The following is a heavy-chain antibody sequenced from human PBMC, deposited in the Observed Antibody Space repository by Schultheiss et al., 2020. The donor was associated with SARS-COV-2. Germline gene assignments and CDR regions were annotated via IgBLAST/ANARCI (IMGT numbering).Heavy chain of an antibody. CDR2: IKSKTDGGTT. CDR3: AKPVVKAARPRDWFDP. D-gene: IGHD6-6*01. CDR1: GFTFSSYA. Sequence: GESLKISCAASGFTFSSYAMSWVRQAPGKGLEWVGRIKSKTDGGTTDYADSVKGRFTISRDNSKNTLYLQMNSLRAEDTAVYYCAKPVVKAARPRDWFDPWGQGTLVTVSS. J-gene: IGHJ5*02. V-gene: IGHV3-23*01.